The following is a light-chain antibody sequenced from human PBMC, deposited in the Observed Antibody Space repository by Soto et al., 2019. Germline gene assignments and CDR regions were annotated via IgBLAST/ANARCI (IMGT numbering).Light chain of an antibody. CDR3: QSFDNGVGHWV. J-gene: IGLJ3*02. Sequence: QSVLTQPPSMSGAPGQRVTISCTGISSDIGPYSFVQWYQQLPGTAPKLLIYGDANRPSGVPDRFSASKSGTSASLVITGLQAEDEADYFCQSFDNGVGHWVFGGGTKLTVL. V-gene: IGLV1-40*01. CDR1: SSDIGPYSF. CDR2: GDA.